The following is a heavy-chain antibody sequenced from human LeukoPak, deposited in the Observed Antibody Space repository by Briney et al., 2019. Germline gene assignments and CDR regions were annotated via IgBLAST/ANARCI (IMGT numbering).Heavy chain of an antibody. V-gene: IGHV4-39*01. D-gene: IGHD6-19*01. CDR3: ARGSSSGWSHAEYFQH. CDR2: IYYSGST. Sequence: SETLSLTCTVSGGSISSSSYYWGWIRQPPGKGLEWIGSIYYSGSTYYNPSLKSRVTISVDTSKNQFSLKLSSVTAADTAVYYCARGSSSGWSHAEYFQHWGQGTLVTVSS. J-gene: IGHJ1*01. CDR1: GGSISSSSYY.